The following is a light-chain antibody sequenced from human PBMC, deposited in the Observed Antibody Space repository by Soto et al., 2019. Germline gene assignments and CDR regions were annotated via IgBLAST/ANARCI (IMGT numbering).Light chain of an antibody. J-gene: IGLJ2*01. Sequence: QSALTQPASVSGSPGQSITISCTGTDSDVGGHNYVSWYQQHPGKAPKLMIYKVTNRPSGLSTRFSGSKSGNTASLTISGLQAEDEADYYCNSYSSASTLHVVFGGGTKLTVL. CDR2: KVT. CDR3: NSYSSASTLHVV. CDR1: DSDVGGHNY. V-gene: IGLV2-14*01.